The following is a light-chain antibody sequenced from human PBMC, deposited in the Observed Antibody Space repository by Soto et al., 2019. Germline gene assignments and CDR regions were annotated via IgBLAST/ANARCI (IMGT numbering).Light chain of an antibody. CDR3: HQYSSYPFT. V-gene: IGKV1-5*01. Sequence: DIQMTQSPSTLSASVGDRVTITCRASQSISSWLAWYQQKPGKAPNLLIYDASSLESGVPSRFSGSESGTEFTLTISSLQPDDFATYYCHQYSSYPFTFGPGTPVDIK. CDR2: DAS. CDR1: QSISSW. J-gene: IGKJ3*01.